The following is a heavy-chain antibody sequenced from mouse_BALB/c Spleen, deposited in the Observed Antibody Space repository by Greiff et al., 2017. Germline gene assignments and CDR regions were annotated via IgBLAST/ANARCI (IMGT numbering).Heavy chain of an antibody. J-gene: IGHJ3*01. CDR3: TRREITTPFAY. D-gene: IGHD2-4*01. CDR1: GYTFTSYY. Sequence: QVHVKQSGAELVKPGASVKLSCKASGYTFTSYYMYWVKQRPGQGLEWIGEINPSNGGTNFNEKFKSKATLTVDKSSSTAYLQLSSLTSEDSAVYYCTRREITTPFAYWGQGTLVTVSA. V-gene: IGHV1S81*02. CDR2: INPSNGGT.